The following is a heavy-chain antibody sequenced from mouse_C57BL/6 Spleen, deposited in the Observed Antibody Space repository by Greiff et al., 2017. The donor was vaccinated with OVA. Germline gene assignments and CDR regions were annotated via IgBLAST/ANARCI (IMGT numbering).Heavy chain of an antibody. CDR1: GYAFSSSW. CDR3: ASYYGREFAY. Sequence: VQGVESGPELVKPGASVKISCKASGYAFSSSWMNWVKQRPGKGLEWIGRIYPGDGDTNYNGKFKGKATLTADKSSSTAYMQLSSLTSEDSAVYFCASYYGREFAYWGQGTLVTVSA. D-gene: IGHD1-1*01. J-gene: IGHJ3*01. V-gene: IGHV1-82*01. CDR2: IYPGDGDT.